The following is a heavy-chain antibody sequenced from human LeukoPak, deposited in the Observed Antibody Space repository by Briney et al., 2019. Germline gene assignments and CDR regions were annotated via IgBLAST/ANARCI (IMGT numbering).Heavy chain of an antibody. Sequence: GGSLRLSCAASGFTFSSYAMHWVRQAPGKGLEWVAVISYDGSNKYYADSVKGRFTISRDNSKNTLYLQMNSLRAEDTAVYYCARAPEARGVGATSLDYWGQGTLVTVSS. D-gene: IGHD1-26*01. CDR3: ARAPEARGVGATSLDY. J-gene: IGHJ4*02. V-gene: IGHV3-30-3*01. CDR2: ISYDGSNK. CDR1: GFTFSSYA.